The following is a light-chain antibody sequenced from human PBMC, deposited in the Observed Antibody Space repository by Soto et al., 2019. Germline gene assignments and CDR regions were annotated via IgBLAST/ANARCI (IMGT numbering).Light chain of an antibody. J-gene: IGKJ4*01. V-gene: IGKV4-1*01. Sequence: DIVMTQSPDSLAVSLGERATINCKSSQSVLYSSNNKNYLAWYQQKPGQPPKLLIYWASTRESGVPDRFSGSGSGTDFTLTISSLQAEDVAVYYCQYYYSSLTFGGGTKVDI. CDR1: QSVLYSSNNKNY. CDR3: QYYYSSLT. CDR2: WAS.